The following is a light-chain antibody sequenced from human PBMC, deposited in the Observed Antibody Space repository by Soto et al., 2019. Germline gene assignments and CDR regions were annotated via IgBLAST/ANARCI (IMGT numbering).Light chain of an antibody. J-gene: IGKJ4*01. CDR3: QQRSKWPLT. Sequence: EIVLTQSPATLSLSPGVRATLSCRADQSISSYLAWFQQKPGQAPRLLIYDASNRATGIPARFSGSGSGTDFTLTISSLEPEDFAVYYCQQRSKWPLTFGGGTKVEIK. CDR1: QSISSY. CDR2: DAS. V-gene: IGKV3-11*01.